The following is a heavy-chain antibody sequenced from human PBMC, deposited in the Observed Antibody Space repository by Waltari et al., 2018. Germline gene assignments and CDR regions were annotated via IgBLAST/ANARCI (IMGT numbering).Heavy chain of an antibody. V-gene: IGHV4-59*01. D-gene: IGHD3-22*01. CDR1: GGSISSYY. CDR3: ARGDSSGYYRL. CDR2: IYYSGST. Sequence: QVQLQESGPGLVKPSETLSLTCTVSGGSISSYYWSWIRQPPGKGLEWIGDIYYSGSTNYNPSLKSRVTISVDTSKNQFSLKLSSVTAADTAVYYCARGDSSGYYRLWGQGTLVTVSS. J-gene: IGHJ4*02.